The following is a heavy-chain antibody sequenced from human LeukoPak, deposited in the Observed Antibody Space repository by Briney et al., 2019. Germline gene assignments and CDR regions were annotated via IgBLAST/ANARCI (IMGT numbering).Heavy chain of an antibody. J-gene: IGHJ4*02. CDR1: GLTFSNYA. CDR2: ISGSATST. Sequence: GGSLRLSCAASGLTFSNYAMKWVRQAPGKGLEWVAAISGSATSTNYADSVKGRFTVSRDNSKNTLYLQMNSRRAEDAAVYYCAKLATIDINGYSSDYWGQGTLVTVSS. D-gene: IGHD3-22*01. V-gene: IGHV3-23*01. CDR3: AKLATIDINGYSSDY.